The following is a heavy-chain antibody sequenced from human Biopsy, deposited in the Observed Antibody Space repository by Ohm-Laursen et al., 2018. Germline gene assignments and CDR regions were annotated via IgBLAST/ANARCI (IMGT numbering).Heavy chain of an antibody. CDR3: AKGRHTLLDAFDF. CDR2: INLDGSEK. CDR1: GFTFSSYW. V-gene: IGHV3-7*01. D-gene: IGHD2/OR15-2a*01. Sequence: SLRLSCSAPGFTFSSYWMGWVRQAPGKGLAWVANINLDGSEKYYVDSVKGRFTMSRDNAKNSLYLQMNSLGAEDTAVYYCAKGRHTLLDAFDFRGQGTLVTVSS. J-gene: IGHJ3*01.